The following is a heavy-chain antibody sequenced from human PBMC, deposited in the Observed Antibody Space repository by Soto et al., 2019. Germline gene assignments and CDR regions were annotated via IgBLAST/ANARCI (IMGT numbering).Heavy chain of an antibody. CDR2: INHSGST. D-gene: IGHD6-6*01. CDR1: GGSFSGYY. CDR3: ARGSRSDPNWFDP. J-gene: IGHJ5*02. V-gene: IGHV4-34*01. Sequence: SETLSLTCAVYGGSFSGYYWSWIRRPPGKGLEWIGEINHSGSTNYNPSLKSRVTVSVDTSKNQFSLKLSSVTAADTAVYYCARGSRSDPNWFDPWGQGTLVTVS.